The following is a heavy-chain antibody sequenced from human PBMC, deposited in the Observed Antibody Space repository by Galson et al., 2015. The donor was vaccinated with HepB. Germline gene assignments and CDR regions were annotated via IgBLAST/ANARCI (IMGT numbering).Heavy chain of an antibody. CDR2: ISNDGSNR. Sequence: SLRLSCAASGFTFSGYAMHWVRQAPGKGLEWVAVISNDGSNRYYADSVKGRFTISRNNSKNTLYMQMNSLRAEDTAVYYCASHMYWGQGTLVTVSS. V-gene: IGHV3-30*04. CDR1: GFTFSGYA. CDR3: ASHMY. J-gene: IGHJ4*02.